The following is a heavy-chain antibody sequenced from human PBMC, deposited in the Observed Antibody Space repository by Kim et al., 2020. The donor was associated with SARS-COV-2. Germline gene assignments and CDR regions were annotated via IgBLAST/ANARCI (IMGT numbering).Heavy chain of an antibody. CDR3: AKDLEGPISSSWYDDLGY. D-gene: IGHD6-13*01. V-gene: IGHV3-30*18. CDR1: GFTFSSYG. Sequence: GGSLRLSCAASGFTFSSYGMHWVRQAPGKGLEWVAVISYDGSNKYYADSVKGRFTISRDNSKNTLYLQMNSLRAEDTAVYYCAKDLEGPISSSWYDDLGYWGQGTLVTVSS. CDR2: ISYDGSNK. J-gene: IGHJ4*02.